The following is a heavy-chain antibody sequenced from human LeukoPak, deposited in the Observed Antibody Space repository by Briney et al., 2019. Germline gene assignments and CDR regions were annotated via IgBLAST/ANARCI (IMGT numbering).Heavy chain of an antibody. CDR1: GYTFTGYY. D-gene: IGHD2-15*01. V-gene: IGHV1-2*02. Sequence: ASVKVSCKASGYTFTGYYMHWVRQAPGQGLEWMGWSNPNNGGTNYAQKFQGRVTMTLDTSISTAYMELSRLRSDDTAVYYCARAEDIVVVVAATPHFDYWGQGTLVTVSS. CDR2: SNPNNGGT. J-gene: IGHJ4*02. CDR3: ARAEDIVVVVAATPHFDY.